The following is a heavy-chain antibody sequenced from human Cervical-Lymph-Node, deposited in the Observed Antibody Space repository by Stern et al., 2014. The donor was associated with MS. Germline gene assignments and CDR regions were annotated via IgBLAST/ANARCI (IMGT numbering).Heavy chain of an antibody. CDR3: ARDMSTVTTPYFDY. V-gene: IGHV1-2*02. CDR2: VNANCGGT. J-gene: IGHJ4*02. Sequence: QVQLVQSGAEVRRPGASVKVACTASGFTFTSCYMHWVRQAPGQGLERMGLVNANCGGTNYAQKFQGRVPMTRDKSISTVYMVLTGLTSDDTAIYYCARDMSTVTTPYFDYWGQGTLVTVPS. D-gene: IGHD4-17*01. CDR1: GFTFTSCY.